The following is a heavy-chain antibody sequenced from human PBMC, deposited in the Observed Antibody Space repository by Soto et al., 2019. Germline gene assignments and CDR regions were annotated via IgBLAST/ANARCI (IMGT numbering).Heavy chain of an antibody. Sequence: AETLSLTCTVSGDSIISSTYYLGWIRQPPGKGLEWIGCIYHTGTTYYNPSLKSRVTISVDTSKNQFSLKLSSVTAADTAVYYCARPYFSSSSMFDYWGQGTLVTVSS. D-gene: IGHD6-6*01. CDR2: IYHTGTT. CDR1: GDSIISSTYY. CDR3: ARPYFSSSSMFDY. J-gene: IGHJ4*02. V-gene: IGHV4-39*01.